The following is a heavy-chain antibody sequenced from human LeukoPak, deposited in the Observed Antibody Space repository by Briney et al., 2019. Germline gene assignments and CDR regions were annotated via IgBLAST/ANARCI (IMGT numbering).Heavy chain of an antibody. V-gene: IGHV4-61*02. Sequence: SQTLSLTCTVSGGSISSGSYYWSWIRQPAGKGLEWIGRIYTSGSTNYNPSLKSRVTISVDTSKNQFSLKLSSVTAADTAVYYCARVDSGSYLSAFDIWGQGTMVTVSS. D-gene: IGHD1-26*01. CDR3: ARVDSGSYLSAFDI. CDR2: IYTSGST. J-gene: IGHJ3*02. CDR1: GGSISSGSYY.